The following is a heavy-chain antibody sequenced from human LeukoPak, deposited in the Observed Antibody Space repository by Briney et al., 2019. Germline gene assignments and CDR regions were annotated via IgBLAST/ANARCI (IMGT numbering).Heavy chain of an antibody. J-gene: IGHJ4*02. D-gene: IGHD3-3*01. CDR3: ARTPKDYDFWSGYYLYYFDY. CDR1: GGSISSYY. V-gene: IGHV4-59*01. CDR2: IYYSGGT. Sequence: SETLSLTCTVSGGSISSYYWSWIRQPPGKGLEWIGYIYYSGGTNYNPSLKSRVTISVDTSKNQFSLKLSSVTAADTAVYYCARTPKDYDFWSGYYLYYFDYWGQGTLVTVSS.